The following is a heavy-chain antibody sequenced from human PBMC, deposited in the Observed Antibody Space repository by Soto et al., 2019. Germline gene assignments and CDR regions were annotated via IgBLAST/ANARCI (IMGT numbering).Heavy chain of an antibody. J-gene: IGHJ4*02. CDR2: IIPIFGTA. CDR3: ASPNYDSSGYYYYYFDY. Sequence: QVQLVQSGAEVKKPGSSVKVSCKASGGTFSSYAISWVRQAPGQGLEWMGGIIPIFGTANYAQKFQGRVTITADESTSTAYMERSSLRSEDTAVYYCASPNYDSSGYYYYYFDYWGQGTLVTVSS. CDR1: GGTFSSYA. D-gene: IGHD3-22*01. V-gene: IGHV1-69*01.